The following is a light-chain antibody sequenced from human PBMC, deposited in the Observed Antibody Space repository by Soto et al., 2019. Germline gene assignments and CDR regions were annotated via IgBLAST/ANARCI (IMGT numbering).Light chain of an antibody. J-gene: IGKJ1*01. CDR1: QTISRW. V-gene: IGKV1-5*01. CDR3: EEYICSSWT. CDR2: DAS. Sequence: AYVEGEVLGGCRVIQTISRWLAWYQQKPGKAPRLLIYDASSLQSGVASKLSGCGSETEFTLTLSSRQSDESATYSCEEYICSSWTFAQGTKVDIK.